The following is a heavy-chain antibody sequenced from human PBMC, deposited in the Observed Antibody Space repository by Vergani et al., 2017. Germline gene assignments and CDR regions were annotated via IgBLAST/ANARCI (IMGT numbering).Heavy chain of an antibody. Sequence: EVQLVESGGGLVQPGGSLRLSCAASGFTFSRHWMHWVRQAPGKGLVWVSRVNPEGTNTPYADSVKGRFTISRDNSKNTLYLQMNSLRAEDTAVYYCLRGDGYNPTGPFDYWGQGTLVTVSS. CDR3: LRGDGYNPTGPFDY. V-gene: IGHV3-74*01. CDR1: GFTFSRHW. D-gene: IGHD5-24*01. CDR2: VNPEGTNT. J-gene: IGHJ4*02.